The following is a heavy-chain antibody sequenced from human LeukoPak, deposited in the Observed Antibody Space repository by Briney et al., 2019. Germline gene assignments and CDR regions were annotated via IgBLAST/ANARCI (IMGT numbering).Heavy chain of an antibody. J-gene: IGHJ4*02. CDR2: IILILGIA. D-gene: IGHD5-18*01. V-gene: IGHV1-69*04. CDR3: ARVDTAMVIDY. CDR1: GGTXSSYA. Sequence: ASVKVSCKASGGTXSSYAISGVRQAPGQGLEWMGRIILILGIANYAQKFQGRVTITADKSTSTAYMELGSLRSEDTAVYYCARVDTAMVIDYWGQGTLVTVSS.